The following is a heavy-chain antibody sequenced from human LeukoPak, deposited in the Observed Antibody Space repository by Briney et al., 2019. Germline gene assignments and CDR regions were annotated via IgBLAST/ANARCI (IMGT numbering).Heavy chain of an antibody. CDR2: MSPNSGNT. CDR3: ARGAGYYGSGSYYTFDY. Sequence: ASVKVSCKASGYTFTSYDINWVRQATGQGLEWMGWMSPNSGNTGYAQKFQGRVTMTRNTSISTAYMELSSLRSEDTAVYYCARGAGYYGSGSYYTFDYWGQGTLVTVSS. J-gene: IGHJ4*02. V-gene: IGHV1-8*01. D-gene: IGHD3-10*01. CDR1: GYTFTSYD.